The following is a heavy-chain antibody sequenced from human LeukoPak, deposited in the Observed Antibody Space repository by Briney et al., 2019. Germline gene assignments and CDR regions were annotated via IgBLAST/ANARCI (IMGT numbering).Heavy chain of an antibody. CDR2: VHYSGST. CDR3: AKSRSGTAWYFDL. Sequence: SETLSLTCTVSGGSISSYYWSWIRQPPGKGLEWIGYVHYSGSTNYNPSLKSRVTISVDKSKNQFSLKLSSVTAADTAVYYCAKSRSGTAWYFDLWGRGTLVTVSS. V-gene: IGHV4-59*01. CDR1: GGSISSYY. J-gene: IGHJ2*01. D-gene: IGHD3-10*01.